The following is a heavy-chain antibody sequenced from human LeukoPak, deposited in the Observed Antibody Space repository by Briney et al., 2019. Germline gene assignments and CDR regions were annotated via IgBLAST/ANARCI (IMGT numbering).Heavy chain of an antibody. V-gene: IGHV5-51*01. CDR3: AWRSKRGYSGYDYSYYYYMDV. D-gene: IGHD5-12*01. Sequence: GESLKISCKGSGYSFTSYWIGWVRQMPGKGLEWMGIIYPGDSDTRYSPSFQGQVTISADKSISTAYLQWSSLKASDTAMYYCAWRSKRGYSGYDYSYYYYMDVWGKGTTVTVSS. J-gene: IGHJ6*03. CDR1: GYSFTSYW. CDR2: IYPGDSDT.